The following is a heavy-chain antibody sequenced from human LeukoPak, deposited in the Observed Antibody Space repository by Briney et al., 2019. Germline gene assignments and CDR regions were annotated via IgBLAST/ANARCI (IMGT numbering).Heavy chain of an antibody. CDR2: IYYSGST. CDR3: ARDQRYCSSTSCYRQLDY. J-gene: IGHJ4*02. Sequence: SETLSLTCTVSGGSVSSGSYYWRWIRQPPGKGLEWIGYIYYSGSTNYNPSLKSRVTISVDTSKNQFSLKLSSVTAADTAVYYCARDQRYCSSTSCYRQLDYWGQGTLVTVSS. V-gene: IGHV4-61*01. CDR1: GGSVSSGSYY. D-gene: IGHD2-2*02.